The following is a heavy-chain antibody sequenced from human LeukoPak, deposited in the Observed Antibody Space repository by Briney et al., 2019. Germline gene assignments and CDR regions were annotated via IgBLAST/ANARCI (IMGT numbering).Heavy chain of an antibody. Sequence: TGGSLRLSCAASGFTFSSYSMSWVRQAPGKGLEWVSLIYSVGTTAYADSVKGRFTVSRDNSKNTLYLQMNSLRAEDTAIYYCARKTDHRAGGDYWGQGTLVTVSS. CDR1: GFTFSSYS. V-gene: IGHV3-66*01. D-gene: IGHD3-16*01. CDR2: IYSVGTT. J-gene: IGHJ4*02. CDR3: ARKTDHRAGGDY.